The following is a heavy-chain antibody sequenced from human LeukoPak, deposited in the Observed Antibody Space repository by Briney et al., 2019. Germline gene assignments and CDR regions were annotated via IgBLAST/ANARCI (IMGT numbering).Heavy chain of an antibody. V-gene: IGHV3-23*01. Sequence: AGGSLRLSCAASGFTFSTSGMSWVRQAPGKGLEWVSGISAGGGSTYYADSVKGRFTISRDNSKNTLYLQMNSLRAEDTAVYYCAKARYSSSLSYFDYWGQGTLVTVPS. CDR1: GFTFSTSG. J-gene: IGHJ4*02. D-gene: IGHD6-13*01. CDR2: ISAGGGST. CDR3: AKARYSSSLSYFDY.